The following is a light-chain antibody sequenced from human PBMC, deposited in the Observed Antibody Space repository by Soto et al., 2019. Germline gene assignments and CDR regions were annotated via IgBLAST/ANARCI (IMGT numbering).Light chain of an antibody. CDR2: YDR. CDR3: QVWDSSGDHVGV. Sequence: SYELTQPPSVSVSPGKTATITCGGNNIGSQRVHWYQQKPGQAPVLVMFYDRVRPSGIPDRFSGSNSGNTATLTISRVEAGDEADYYCQVWDSSGDHVGVFGGGTKLTVL. CDR1: NIGSQR. V-gene: IGLV3-21*01. J-gene: IGLJ2*01.